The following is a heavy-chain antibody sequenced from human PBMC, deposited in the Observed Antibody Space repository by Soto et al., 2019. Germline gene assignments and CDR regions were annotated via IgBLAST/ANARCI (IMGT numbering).Heavy chain of an antibody. Sequence: LRLSCTASGFTFGDYAMSWFLQAPGKGLEWVGFIRSKAYGGTTEYAASVKGRFTISRDDSKSIAYLQMNSLKTEDTAVYYCARESKMNYDFWSGYYRGFYWFDPWGQGTLVTVSS. J-gene: IGHJ5*02. CDR3: ARESKMNYDFWSGYYRGFYWFDP. V-gene: IGHV3-49*03. CDR2: IRSKAYGGTT. CDR1: GFTFGDYA. D-gene: IGHD3-3*01.